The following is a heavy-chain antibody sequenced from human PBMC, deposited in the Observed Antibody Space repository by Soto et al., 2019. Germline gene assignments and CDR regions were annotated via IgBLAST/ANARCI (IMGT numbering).Heavy chain of an antibody. V-gene: IGHV1-18*01. D-gene: IGHD2-15*01. CDR3: ARCYCSVGSCFTCWHFDL. CDR2: ISIEKGDT. Sequence: QVKVVQSGAEVKKPGASVKVACKASGYSFDTFGMSWVRQAPGQGLEWMGWISIEKGDTNSAQKFQDRVTMPTDTSTSTAYMELRSLTSDDTAVYYCARCYCSVGSCFTCWHFDLWGRGTLVTVSS. CDR1: GYSFDTFG. J-gene: IGHJ2*01.